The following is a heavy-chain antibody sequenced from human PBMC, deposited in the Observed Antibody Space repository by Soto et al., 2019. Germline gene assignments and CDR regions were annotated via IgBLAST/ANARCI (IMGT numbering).Heavy chain of an antibody. CDR3: ARGTSEQLPFDY. Sequence: LSLTCTVSSDSISSYYWSGIRQPPGKRLEWIVCISYSGSTDYNPSLKSRVTISGDTSKNQFSLKGSSVTAADTAVYYCARGTSEQLPFDYWGQGTLVTVSS. D-gene: IGHD6-13*01. CDR1: SDSISSYY. V-gene: IGHV4-59*01. J-gene: IGHJ4*02. CDR2: ISYSGST.